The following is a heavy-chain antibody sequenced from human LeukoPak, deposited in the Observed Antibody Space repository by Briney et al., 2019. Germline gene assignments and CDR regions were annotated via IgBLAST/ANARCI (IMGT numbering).Heavy chain of an antibody. V-gene: IGHV3-11*06. CDR3: VRDFVVGAPDAFDI. J-gene: IGHJ3*02. Sequence: GGSLRLSCAASGFTFSDYYMSWIRQAPGKGLEWVSYISSSSSYTNYADSVKGRFTISRDNGKNSLYLQMNSLRDEDTAVYYCVRDFVVGAPDAFDIWGQGTMVTVSS. D-gene: IGHD1-26*01. CDR2: ISSSSSYT. CDR1: GFTFSDYY.